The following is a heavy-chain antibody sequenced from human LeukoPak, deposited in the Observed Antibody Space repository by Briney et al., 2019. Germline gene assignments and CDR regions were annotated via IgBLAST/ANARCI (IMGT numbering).Heavy chain of an antibody. CDR1: GGSTSNYF. CDR2: IHTSGNT. Sequence: SETLSLTCTVSGGSTSNYFCTWIRQSARKGLEWIGRIHTSGNTNYNPSLKSRVSMSVDTSNNQFSLKLSSVIAADTAVYYCARDPEGHGKYFDYWGQGALVTVSS. V-gene: IGHV4-4*07. D-gene: IGHD1-14*01. CDR3: ARDPEGHGKYFDY. J-gene: IGHJ4*02.